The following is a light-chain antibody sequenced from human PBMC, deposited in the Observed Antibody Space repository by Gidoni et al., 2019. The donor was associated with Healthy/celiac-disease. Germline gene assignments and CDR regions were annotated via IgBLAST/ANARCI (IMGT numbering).Light chain of an antibody. CDR3: QQYYSTPPT. CDR2: WAS. CDR1: QSVLYSSNNKNY. Sequence: DIVMTQSPDSLAVSLGESATINCKSSQSVLYSSNNKNYLAWYPQKPGQPPKLLIYWASTRESGVPDRFSGSGSGTDFTLTISSLQAEDVAVYYCQQYYSTPPTFGQGTKVEIK. J-gene: IGKJ1*01. V-gene: IGKV4-1*01.